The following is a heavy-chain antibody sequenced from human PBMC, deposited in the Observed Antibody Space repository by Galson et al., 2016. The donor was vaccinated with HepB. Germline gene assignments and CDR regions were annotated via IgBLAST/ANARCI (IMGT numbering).Heavy chain of an antibody. CDR2: IYYSGTA. J-gene: IGHJ1*01. V-gene: IGHV4-39*01. Sequence: ETLSLTCSVPDGLISDRNHYWAWIRQPPGEGLDWLASIYYSGTAYYNPSLQNQLTISVDTSKNQFSLKLSSVTAADTAVYYCARVGSGIAEYFQDWGQGTLAIVSS. CDR1: DGLISDRNHY. D-gene: IGHD6-19*01. CDR3: ARVGSGIAEYFQD.